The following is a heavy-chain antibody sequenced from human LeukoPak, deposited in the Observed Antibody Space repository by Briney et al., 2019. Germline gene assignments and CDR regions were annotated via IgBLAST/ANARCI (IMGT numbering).Heavy chain of an antibody. V-gene: IGHV1-8*01. CDR2: MNPNSGNT. J-gene: IGHJ4*02. D-gene: IGHD3-9*01. CDR3: ARGTHYDILTGYYVFDY. Sequence: ASVKVSCKASGYTFTSYDINWVRQATGQGLEWMGWMNPNSGNTGYAQKFQGRVTMTRNTSISTAYMELSSLRSEDTAVYYCARGTHYDILTGYYVFDYWGQGTLVTVSS. CDR1: GYTFTSYD.